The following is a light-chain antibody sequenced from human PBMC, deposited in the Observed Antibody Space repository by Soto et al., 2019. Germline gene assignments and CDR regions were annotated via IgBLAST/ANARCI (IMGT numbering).Light chain of an antibody. J-gene: IGKJ2*01. CDR1: QSVDSVY. V-gene: IGKV3-20*01. CDR2: GAS. CDR3: QQYDTSPPLYT. Sequence: EIVLTQSPGTPSLSPGERATLSCRASQSVDSVYLTWYQQKPGQAPRLLIYGASTRAAGIPSRFSGSGSGTDFTLTISRLEPDDFAVYYCQQYDTSPPLYTFGQGTKLEFK.